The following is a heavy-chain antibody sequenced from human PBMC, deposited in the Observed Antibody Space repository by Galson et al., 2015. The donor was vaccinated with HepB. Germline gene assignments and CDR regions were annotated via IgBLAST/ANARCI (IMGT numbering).Heavy chain of an antibody. CDR1: GLTLSRFH. Sequence: SLRLSCAAPGLTLSRFHVSWVRQAPGKGLEWLSAISDNGVYTPYVDSVRGRFTISRDNSRNTVYLQMDSLGSEDTAVYYCSTKGGSCGGDFSSVHAVDIWGQGTLITVSA. J-gene: IGHJ3*02. V-gene: IGHV3-23*01. D-gene: IGHD2-21*02. CDR2: ISDNGVYT. CDR3: STKGGSCGGDFSSVHAVDI.